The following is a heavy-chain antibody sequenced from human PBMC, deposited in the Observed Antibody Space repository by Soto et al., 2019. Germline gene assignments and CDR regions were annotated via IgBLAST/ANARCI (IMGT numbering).Heavy chain of an antibody. CDR2: IIPILGIA. V-gene: IGHV1-69*02. CDR1: GGTFSSHT. J-gene: IGHJ5*02. Sequence: KVSCKASGGTFSSHTISWVRQAPGQGLEWMGRIIPILGIANYAQKFQGRVTITADKSTSTAYMELSSLRSEDTAVYYCARGNYDILTGYETNWFDPWGQGTLVTVSS. CDR3: ARGNYDILTGYETNWFDP. D-gene: IGHD3-9*01.